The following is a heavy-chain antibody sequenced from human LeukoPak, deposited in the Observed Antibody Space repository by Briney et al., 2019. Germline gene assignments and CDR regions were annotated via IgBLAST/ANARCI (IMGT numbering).Heavy chain of an antibody. Sequence: ASVNVSCKASGYIFSSYYMHWVRQAPGQGLEWMGIINPGANSPTYAQKFQGRVTMTRDTSTSTVYMEVGSLRSEDTAVYYCARVSSPLQYNWFDPWGQGTLITVSS. V-gene: IGHV1-46*01. CDR3: ARVSSPLQYNWFDP. CDR2: INPGANSP. CDR1: GYIFSSYY. J-gene: IGHJ5*02. D-gene: IGHD1-14*01.